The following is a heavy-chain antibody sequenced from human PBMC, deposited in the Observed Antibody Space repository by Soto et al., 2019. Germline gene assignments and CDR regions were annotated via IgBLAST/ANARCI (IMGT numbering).Heavy chain of an antibody. CDR1: GFDFGSFG. CDR3: SADHPHTAIGWPV. Sequence: SVKVSCKAPGFDFGSFGIQFLRQTRGRGLEWIGWIVVASGRTNYARQFQGRVAFSRDMSSTTAYMDLYDLKSDDTAVYFCSADHPHTAIGWPVWG. J-gene: IGHJ3*01. CDR2: IVVASGRT. V-gene: IGHV1-58*02.